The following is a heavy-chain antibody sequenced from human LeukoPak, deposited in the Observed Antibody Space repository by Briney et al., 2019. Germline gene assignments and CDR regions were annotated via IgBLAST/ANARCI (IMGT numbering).Heavy chain of an antibody. CDR2: IYYSGST. J-gene: IGHJ3*02. V-gene: IGHV4-59*01. CDR3: ARVMGYCSSTSCYTKAFDI. Sequence: SETLSLTCTDSGGSISSYYWSWIRQPPGKGLEWIGYIYYSGSTNYNPSLKGRVTISVDTSKNQFSLKLSSVTAADTAVYYCARVMGYCSSTSCYTKAFDIWGQGTMVTVSS. CDR1: GGSISSYY. D-gene: IGHD2-2*02.